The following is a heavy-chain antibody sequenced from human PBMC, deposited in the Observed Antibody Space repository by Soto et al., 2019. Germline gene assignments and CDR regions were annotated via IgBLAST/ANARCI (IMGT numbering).Heavy chain of an antibody. CDR3: ARADDLWSGYVGMDV. CDR1: GGSFSGYY. V-gene: IGHV4-34*01. J-gene: IGHJ6*02. CDR2: INHSGST. Sequence: PSETLSLTCAVYGGSFSGYYWSWIRQPPGKGLEWIGEINHSGSTNYNPSLKSRVTISVDTSKNQFSLELSSVTAADTAVYYCARADDLWSGYVGMDVWGQGTTVTVSS. D-gene: IGHD3-3*01.